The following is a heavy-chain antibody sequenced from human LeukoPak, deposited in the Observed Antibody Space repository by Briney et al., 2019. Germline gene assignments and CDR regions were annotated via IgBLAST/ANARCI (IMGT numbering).Heavy chain of an antibody. Sequence: PGGSLRLSCAASGFTFSSYAMSWVRQAPGKGLEWVSAISGSGGSTYYADSVKGRFTITRDNANNTLYLQLNSLRAEDTAIYYCARGPPFDPWGQGTLVTVSS. CDR2: ISGSGGST. J-gene: IGHJ5*02. CDR1: GFTFSSYA. CDR3: ARGPPFDP. V-gene: IGHV3-23*01.